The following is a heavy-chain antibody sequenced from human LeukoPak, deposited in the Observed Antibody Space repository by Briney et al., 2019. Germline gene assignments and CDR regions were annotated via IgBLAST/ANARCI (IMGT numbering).Heavy chain of an antibody. D-gene: IGHD2-15*01. J-gene: IGHJ4*02. CDR1: GGSLCGYH. Sequence: ETLSLTCALYGGSLCGYHWRCIRPPPGRGLERIADLNHSGSTNYNPSLKSRVTISVDTSKNQFSLKLSSVTAADTAVYYCGRGEGYCSGGSCRIFDYWGQGTLVTVSS. CDR3: GRGEGYCSGGSCRIFDY. CDR2: LNHSGST. V-gene: IGHV4-34*01.